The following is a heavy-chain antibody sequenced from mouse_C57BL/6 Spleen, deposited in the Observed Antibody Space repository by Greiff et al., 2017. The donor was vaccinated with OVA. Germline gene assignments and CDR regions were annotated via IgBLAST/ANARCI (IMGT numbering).Heavy chain of an antibody. J-gene: IGHJ2*01. CDR1: GYAFSSSW. Sequence: VQLQQSGPELVKPGASVKISCKASGYAFSSSWMNWVKQRPGKGLEWIGRIYPGDGDTNYNGKFKGKATLTADKSSSTAYMQLSSLTSEDSAVYFCATPYSYYFDYWGQGTTLTVSS. V-gene: IGHV1-82*01. CDR2: IYPGDGDT. D-gene: IGHD1-1*01. CDR3: ATPYSYYFDY.